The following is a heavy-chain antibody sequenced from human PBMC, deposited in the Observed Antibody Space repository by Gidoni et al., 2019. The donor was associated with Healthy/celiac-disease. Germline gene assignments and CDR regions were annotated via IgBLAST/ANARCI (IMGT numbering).Heavy chain of an antibody. CDR1: GFTFSNAW. D-gene: IGHD3-16*01. Sequence: EVQLVESGGGLVKPGGSLRLSCAASGFTFSNAWMSWVRQAPGKGLEWVGRIKSKTDGGTTDYAAPVKGRFTISRDDSKNTLYLQMNSLKTEDTAVYYCTTALGYHYYYGMDVWGQGTTVTVSS. CDR3: TTALGYHYYYGMDV. CDR2: IKSKTDGGTT. V-gene: IGHV3-15*01. J-gene: IGHJ6*02.